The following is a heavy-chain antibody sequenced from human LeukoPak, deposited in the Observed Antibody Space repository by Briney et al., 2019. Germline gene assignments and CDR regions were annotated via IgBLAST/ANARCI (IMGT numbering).Heavy chain of an antibody. CDR1: GGSISSSNW. V-gene: IGHV4-4*02. D-gene: IGHD4-17*01. Sequence: PSGTLSLTCAVSGGSISSSNWWSWVRQPPGKGLEWIGEIYHSGSTNYNPSLKSRVTISVDKSKNQFSLKLSSVTAADTAVYYCARDYSLLTTVTTGSTNYFDYWGQGTLVTVSS. J-gene: IGHJ4*02. CDR3: ARDYSLLTTVTTGSTNYFDY. CDR2: IYHSGST.